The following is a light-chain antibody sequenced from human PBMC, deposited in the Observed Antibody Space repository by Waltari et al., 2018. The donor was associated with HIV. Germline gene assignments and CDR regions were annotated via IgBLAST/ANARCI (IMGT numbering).Light chain of an antibody. V-gene: IGLV1-51*01. Sequence: QSVLTQPPSVSAAPGQKVTIPCSGTSTNIENNYVTWYQQLPGTAPKLLIFENNKRPSGIPDRFSGSKSGTSATLGITGLQTGDEADYYCGTWDSSLSAGVFGGGTKLTVL. CDR3: GTWDSSLSAGV. CDR2: ENN. J-gene: IGLJ2*01. CDR1: STNIENNY.